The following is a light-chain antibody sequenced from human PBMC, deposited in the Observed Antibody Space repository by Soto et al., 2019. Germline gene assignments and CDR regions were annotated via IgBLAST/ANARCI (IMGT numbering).Light chain of an antibody. CDR3: QQHNSCSGT. V-gene: IGKV1-5*01. CDR2: DAS. CDR1: QSIISY. J-gene: IGKJ1*01. Sequence: TQSPGTLSVSAGDIATLSFRASQSIISYLALYQQKPGHAPKLLIYDASSWESGIPTRFSGSGSGTEFTLTISSLQPEDFAFYYCQQHNSCSGTFGQGTKVDIK.